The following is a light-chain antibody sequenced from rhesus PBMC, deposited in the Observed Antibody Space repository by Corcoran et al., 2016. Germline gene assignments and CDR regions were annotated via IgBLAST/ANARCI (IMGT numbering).Light chain of an antibody. J-gene: IGKJ2*01. Sequence: DIQMTQSPSSLSASVGDTVTITCRASQSISSWLAWYQQKPGKPPKLLINKTSTLQSGVPSRFSGSGSGTDVNLTISSLQSEEFATYYCQQYSSSPYSFGQGTKVEIK. CDR3: QQYSSSPYS. CDR2: KTS. CDR1: QSISSW. V-gene: IGKV1-22*01.